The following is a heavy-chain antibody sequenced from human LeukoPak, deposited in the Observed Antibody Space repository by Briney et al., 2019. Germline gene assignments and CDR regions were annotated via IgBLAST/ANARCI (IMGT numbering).Heavy chain of an antibody. CDR1: GYTFTSYA. J-gene: IGHJ4*02. V-gene: IGHV1-69*13. CDR3: ASGKPYYDSSGYYYWRVYYFDY. Sequence: GASVKVSCKASGYTFTSYAMNWVRQAPGQGLEWMGGIIPIFGTANYAQKFQGRVTITADESTSTAYMELSSLRSEDTAVYYCASGKPYYDSSGYYYWRVYYFDYWGQGTLVTVSS. CDR2: IIPIFGTA. D-gene: IGHD3-22*01.